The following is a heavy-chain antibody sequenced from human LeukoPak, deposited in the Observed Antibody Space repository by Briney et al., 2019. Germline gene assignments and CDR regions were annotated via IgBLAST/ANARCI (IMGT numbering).Heavy chain of an antibody. CDR3: ARGDLYYYDSSGYYPEPTFFDY. J-gene: IGHJ4*02. CDR1: GGTFSSYA. Sequence: GASVKVSCKASGGTFSSYAISWVRQAPGQGLEWMGGNIPIFGTANYAQKFQGRVTITADESTSTAYMELSSLRSEDTAVYYCARGDLYYYDSSGYYPEPTFFDYWGQGTLVTVSS. D-gene: IGHD3-22*01. CDR2: NIPIFGTA. V-gene: IGHV1-69*13.